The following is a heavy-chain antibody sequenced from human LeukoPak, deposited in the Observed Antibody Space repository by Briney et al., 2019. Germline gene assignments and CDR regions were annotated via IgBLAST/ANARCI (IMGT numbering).Heavy chain of an antibody. Sequence: GASVKVSCKASGYTFTSYGISWVRQAPGQGLEWMGWISAYNGNTNYAQKLQGRVTMTRDTSTNTAYMELRSLRSDDTAVYYCARSRREFGELWDAFDIWGQGTMVTVSS. V-gene: IGHV1-18*01. J-gene: IGHJ3*02. CDR2: ISAYNGNT. CDR3: ARSRREFGELWDAFDI. D-gene: IGHD3-10*01. CDR1: GYTFTSYG.